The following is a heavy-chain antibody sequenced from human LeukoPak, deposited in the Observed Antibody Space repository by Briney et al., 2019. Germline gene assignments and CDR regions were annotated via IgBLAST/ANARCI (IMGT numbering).Heavy chain of an antibody. D-gene: IGHD1-26*01. J-gene: IGHJ3*01. Sequence: PGGSLRLSCAASGFTFSSFWMMWVRQAPGKGLEWVGNIRRDGNEKHYADSVEGRFTISRDNAKNTLYLQINSLRAEDTATYYCARDDGGRSGGNFYDALDVWGQGTRVTASS. CDR3: ARDDGGRSGGNFYDALDV. CDR1: GFTFSSFW. V-gene: IGHV3-7*01. CDR2: IRRDGNEK.